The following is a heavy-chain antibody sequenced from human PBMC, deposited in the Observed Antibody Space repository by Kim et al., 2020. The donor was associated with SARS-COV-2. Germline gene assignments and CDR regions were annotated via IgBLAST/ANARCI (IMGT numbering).Heavy chain of an antibody. CDR3: ERERDRSGYILRY. J-gene: IGHJ4*02. Sequence: GGSLRLSCAASGFTVSSNYMSWVRQAPGKGLEWVSIIYAAGSTYYADSVKGRFAISRDTSKNTLYLQMNSLRDEDTGVYDCERERDRSGYILRYWVQG. D-gene: IGHD2-2*02. V-gene: IGHV3-66*01. CDR2: IYAAGST. CDR1: GFTVSSNY.